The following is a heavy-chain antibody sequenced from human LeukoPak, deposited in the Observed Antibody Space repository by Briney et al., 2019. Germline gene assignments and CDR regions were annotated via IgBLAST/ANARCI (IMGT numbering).Heavy chain of an antibody. J-gene: IGHJ6*02. CDR3: ARDLDYALVYDYGMDV. V-gene: IGHV4-4*02. D-gene: IGHD3/OR15-3a*01. CDR1: GGSITQTNY. CDR2: VNLQGST. Sequence: PSETLSLTCDVSGGSITQTNYWTWVRQPPGKGLEWIGEVNLQGSTNYNPSLKSRVTMSVDTSKNQFSLKLSSVTAADTAVYYCARDLDYALVYDYGMDVWGQGTTVTVSS.